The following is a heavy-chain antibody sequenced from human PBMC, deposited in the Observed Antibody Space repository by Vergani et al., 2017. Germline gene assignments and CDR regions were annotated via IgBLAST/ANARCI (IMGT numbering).Heavy chain of an antibody. D-gene: IGHD6-13*01. CDR2: ISGSGGST. CDR1: GFTFSSYA. Sequence: EVQLLESGGGLVQPGGSLRLSCAASGFTFSSYAMSWVRQAPGKGLEWVSAISGSGGSTYYAYSVKGRFTISRDNSKNTLYLQMNSLRAEDTAVYYCAKDRGYSSSWYGWFDPWGQGTLVTVSS. CDR3: AKDRGYSSSWYGWFDP. J-gene: IGHJ5*02. V-gene: IGHV3-23*01.